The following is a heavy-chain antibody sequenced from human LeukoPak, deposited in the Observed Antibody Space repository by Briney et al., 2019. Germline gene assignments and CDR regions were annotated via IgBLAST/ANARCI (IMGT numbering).Heavy chain of an antibody. Sequence: GGSLRLSCAASGFTFSSYEMNWVRQAPGKGLEWVSYISSSGSTIYDADSVKGRFTISRGNAKNSLYLQMNSLRAEDTAVYYCTREGGSYPAYAFDIWGQGTMVTVSS. CDR3: TREGGSYPAYAFDI. CDR1: GFTFSSYE. V-gene: IGHV3-48*03. CDR2: ISSSGSTI. J-gene: IGHJ3*02. D-gene: IGHD1-26*01.